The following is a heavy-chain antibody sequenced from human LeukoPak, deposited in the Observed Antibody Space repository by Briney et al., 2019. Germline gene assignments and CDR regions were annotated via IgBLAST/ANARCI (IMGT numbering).Heavy chain of an antibody. V-gene: IGHV4-59*04. Sequence: SETLSLTCTVSGGSISSYYWSWIRQPPGKGLEWIGYIYYTGSIYYNPSLKSQVTMSVDTSKNQFSLKLSSVTAADTAVYYCARVVNWFDPWGQGTLVTVSS. CDR1: GGSISSYY. CDR3: ARVVNWFDP. CDR2: IYYTGSI. J-gene: IGHJ5*02.